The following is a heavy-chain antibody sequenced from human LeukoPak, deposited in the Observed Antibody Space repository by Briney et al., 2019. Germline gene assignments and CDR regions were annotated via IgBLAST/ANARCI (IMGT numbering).Heavy chain of an antibody. J-gene: IGHJ4*02. CDR1: GGSFSGYY. Sequence: SETLSLTCAVYGGSFSGYYWSWIRQPPGKGLEWIGEINHSGSTNYNPSLKSRVTISVDTSKNQFSLKLSSVTAADTAVYYCGKYYYGSGSYFDYWGQGTLVTVSS. CDR2: INHSGST. CDR3: GKYYYGSGSYFDY. D-gene: IGHD3-10*01. V-gene: IGHV4-34*01.